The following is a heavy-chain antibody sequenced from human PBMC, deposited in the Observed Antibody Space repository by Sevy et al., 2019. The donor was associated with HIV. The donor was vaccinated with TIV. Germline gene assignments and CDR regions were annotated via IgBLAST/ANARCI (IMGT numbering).Heavy chain of an antibody. CDR1: GGSISSYY. V-gene: IGHV4-59*01. J-gene: IGHJ6*03. Sequence: SETLSLTCTVSGGSISSYYWSWIRQPPGKGLEWIGYIYYSGSTNYNPPLKSRVTISVDTSKNQFSLKLSSVTAADTAAYYCARRRIDFWSGYPIRTSYYYYYMDVWGKGTTVTVSS. D-gene: IGHD3-3*01. CDR3: ARRRIDFWSGYPIRTSYYYYYMDV. CDR2: IYYSGST.